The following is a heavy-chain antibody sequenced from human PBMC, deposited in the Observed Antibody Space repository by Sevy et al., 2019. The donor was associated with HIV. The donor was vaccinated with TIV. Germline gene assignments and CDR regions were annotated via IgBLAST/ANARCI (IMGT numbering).Heavy chain of an antibody. J-gene: IGHJ5*02. V-gene: IGHV4-61*02. CDR1: GGSISSGSYY. D-gene: IGHD6-19*01. CDR2: IYTSGST. Sequence: SEILSLTCTVSGGSISSGSYYWSWIRQPAGKGLEWIGRIYTSGSTNYNPSLMSRVTISVDTSKNQFSLRLSSVTAADAAGYYCARASSSGWYNGWFDPWGQGTLVTVSS. CDR3: ARASSSGWYNGWFDP.